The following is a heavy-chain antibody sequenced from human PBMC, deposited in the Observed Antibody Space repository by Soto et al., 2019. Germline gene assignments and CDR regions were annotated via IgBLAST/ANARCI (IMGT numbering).Heavy chain of an antibody. J-gene: IGHJ5*02. V-gene: IGHV4-39*02. D-gene: IGHD4-17*01. CDR1: GGSIISSNYY. CDR2: MYYSGSS. CDR3: AGEGDYYGEGWFDP. Sequence: QLQLQESGPGLVKPSETLSLTCTVSGGSIISSNYYWCWIREPPGTGLEWIGSMYYSGSSFYNTSLKSQVNISAATSNNRFSLKLNSVTAADTAVYYCAGEGDYYGEGWFDPWGQGTLVTVST.